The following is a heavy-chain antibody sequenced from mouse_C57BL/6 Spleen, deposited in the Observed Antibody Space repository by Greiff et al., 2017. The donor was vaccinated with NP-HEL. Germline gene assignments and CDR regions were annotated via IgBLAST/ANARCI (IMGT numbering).Heavy chain of an antibody. CDR1: GFNIKDDY. J-gene: IGHJ3*01. V-gene: IGHV14-4*01. D-gene: IGHD2-3*01. Sequence: VQLKQSGAELVRPGASVKLSCTASGFNIKDDYMHWVKQRPEQGLEWIGWIDPENGDTEYASKFQGKATITADTSSNTAYLQLSSLTSEDTAVYYCFRLLPWFAYWGQGTLVTVSA. CDR3: FRLLPWFAY. CDR2: IDPENGDT.